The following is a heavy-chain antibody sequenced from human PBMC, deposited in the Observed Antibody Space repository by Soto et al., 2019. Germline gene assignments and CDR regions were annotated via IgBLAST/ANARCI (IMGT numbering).Heavy chain of an antibody. Sequence: QVQLEQSGAEVKKPGSSVKISCKASGGTLSDHGVSWLRQAPGQGREWVGGTIPVFNTANYAPKFQGRVTIAEDKSTNIAYMELGSLRSDDTAFYYCARGVYGSGNYYTGPSAFDIWGQGTLVIVSS. V-gene: IGHV1-69*06. D-gene: IGHD3-10*01. CDR2: TIPVFNTA. CDR1: GGTLSDHG. J-gene: IGHJ3*02. CDR3: ARGVYGSGNYYTGPSAFDI.